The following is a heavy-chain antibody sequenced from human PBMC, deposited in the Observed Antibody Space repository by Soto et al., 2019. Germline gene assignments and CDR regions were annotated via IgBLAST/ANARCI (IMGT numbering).Heavy chain of an antibody. Sequence: QLQLQESGPGLVKPSETLSLSCTVSGGSITSSFYWGWISQPPGKGLEWIGSIYGTGNTYYNPSLKGRVTLSADTSKNQFSLNLISVTAADTAVYYCRSSSRYSTDVWGQGATVTVSS. CDR1: GGSITSSFY. CDR2: IYGTGNT. V-gene: IGHV4-39*01. CDR3: RSSSRYSTDV. J-gene: IGHJ6*02. D-gene: IGHD6-13*01.